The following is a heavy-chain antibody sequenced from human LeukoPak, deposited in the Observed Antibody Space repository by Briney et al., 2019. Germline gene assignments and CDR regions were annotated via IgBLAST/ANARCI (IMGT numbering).Heavy chain of an antibody. CDR1: GFTFSNAW. V-gene: IGHV3-15*01. CDR2: IKSKTDGGTT. Sequence: GGSLRLPCAASGFTFSNAWMSWVSQAPGKGLEWVGRIKSKTDGGTTDYAAPVKGRFTISRDDSKNTLYLQMNSLKTEDTAVYYCTQYTYGFFQYWGQGTLVTVSS. CDR3: TQYTYGFFQY. J-gene: IGHJ4*02. D-gene: IGHD5-18*01.